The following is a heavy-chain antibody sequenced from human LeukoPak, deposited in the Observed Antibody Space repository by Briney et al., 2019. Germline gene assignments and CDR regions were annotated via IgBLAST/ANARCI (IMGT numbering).Heavy chain of an antibody. CDR1: GFTVSSNE. V-gene: IGHV3-38-3*01. CDR3: KTPLRFLDDNWFDP. CDR2: ISGGST. J-gene: IGHJ5*02. Sequence: PGGSLRLSCAASGFTVSSNEMSWVRQAPGKGLEWVSSISGGSTYCADSRKGRFTISRDNSKNTLHLQMNSLRAEDTAVYYCKTPLRFLDDNWFDPWGQGTLVTVSS. D-gene: IGHD3-3*01.